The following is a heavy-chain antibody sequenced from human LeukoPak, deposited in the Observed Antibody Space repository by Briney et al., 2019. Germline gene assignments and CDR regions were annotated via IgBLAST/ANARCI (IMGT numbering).Heavy chain of an antibody. Sequence: GGSLRLSCAASGFTFSSYEMNGVRQAPGKGLEWVSYISSSGSTIYYADSVKGRFTISRDNAKNSLYLQMNSLRAEDTAVYYCARDRAITGSDYWGQGTLVTVSS. CDR3: ARDRAITGSDY. V-gene: IGHV3-48*03. D-gene: IGHD1-20*01. CDR1: GFTFSSYE. J-gene: IGHJ4*02. CDR2: ISSSGSTI.